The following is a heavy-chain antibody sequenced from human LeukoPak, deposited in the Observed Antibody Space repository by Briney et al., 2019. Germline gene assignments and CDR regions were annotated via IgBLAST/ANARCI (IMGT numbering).Heavy chain of an antibody. J-gene: IGHJ3*02. Sequence: PSQTLSLTCTDSSGSFSSGGYYWSWIRQHPGKGLEWIGYIYYSGSTSYNPSLKSRVTISGDTSKNQFSLKLSSVTAADTAVYYCARNNFNGFDIWGQGTMVTVSS. CDR2: IYYSGST. CDR1: SGSFSSGGYY. V-gene: IGHV4-31*03. D-gene: IGHD1-20*01. CDR3: ARNNFNGFDI.